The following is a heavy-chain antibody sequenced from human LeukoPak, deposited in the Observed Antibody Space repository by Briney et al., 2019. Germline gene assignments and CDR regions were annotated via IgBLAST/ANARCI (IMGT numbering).Heavy chain of an antibody. J-gene: IGHJ4*02. CDR2: ISGYNGNT. CDR1: GYTFTSYG. CDR3: ARAGFLEWLSVGFDY. D-gene: IGHD3-3*01. V-gene: IGHV1-18*01. Sequence: VSVKVSCKASGYTFTSYGISWVRQAPGQGLEWMGWISGYNGNTNYAQKLQGRVTMTTDTSTSTAYMELRSLRSDDTAVYYCARAGFLEWLSVGFDYWGQGTLVTVSS.